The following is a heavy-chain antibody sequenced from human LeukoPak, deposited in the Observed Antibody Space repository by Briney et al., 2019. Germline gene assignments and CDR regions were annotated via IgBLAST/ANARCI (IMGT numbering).Heavy chain of an antibody. D-gene: IGHD3-3*01. CDR3: AAQGRFWSGYYRPSDY. Sequence: SQTLSLTCTVSGGSISSGSYYWSWIRQPAGKGLEWIGRIYTSGSTNYNPSLKSRVSISVDTSKNQFSLKLSSVTAADTAVYYCAAQGRFWSGYYRPSDYWGQGTLVTVSS. CDR1: GGSISSGSYY. V-gene: IGHV4-61*02. CDR2: IYTSGST. J-gene: IGHJ4*02.